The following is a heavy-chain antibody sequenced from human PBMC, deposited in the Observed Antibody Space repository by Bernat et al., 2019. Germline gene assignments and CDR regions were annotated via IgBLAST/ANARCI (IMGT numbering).Heavy chain of an antibody. CDR1: GDSISSGGYS. Sequence: QLQLQESGSGLVKPSQTLSLTCAVSGDSISSGGYSWNWIRQPPGKGQEWIGYIFHSGATYFNPSLKSRVSMSVDRSRNQFFLKLTSVTAAETAVYYCVRDDYEGLFDFLGQGPLGTVS. V-gene: IGHV4-30-2*01. J-gene: IGHJ4*02. CDR2: IFHSGAT. D-gene: IGHD4-17*01. CDR3: VRDDYEGLFDF.